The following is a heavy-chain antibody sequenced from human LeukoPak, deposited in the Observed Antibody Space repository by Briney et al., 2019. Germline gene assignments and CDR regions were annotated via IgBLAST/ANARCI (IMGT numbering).Heavy chain of an antibody. Sequence: GGSLRLSCAASGFAFSSYGMHWVRQAPGKGLEWVAFIRYDGSNKYYADSVKGRFTISRDNSKNTLYLQMNSLRAEDTAVYYCARDTYYGPKPRGNYMDVWGKGTTVTVSS. J-gene: IGHJ6*03. V-gene: IGHV3-30*02. CDR2: IRYDGSNK. CDR1: GFAFSSYG. D-gene: IGHD4/OR15-4a*01. CDR3: ARDTYYGPKPRGNYMDV.